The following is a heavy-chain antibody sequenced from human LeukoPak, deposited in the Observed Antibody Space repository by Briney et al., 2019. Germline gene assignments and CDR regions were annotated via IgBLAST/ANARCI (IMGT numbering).Heavy chain of an antibody. CDR1: GFSFSSYG. CDR3: AKVDSARVVVLQTTIDY. D-gene: IGHD3-22*01. J-gene: IGHJ4*02. Sequence: GGSLRLSCAASGFSFSSYGMHWVRQAPGKGLEWVAVISYDGSDKQYTESVKGRFTISRDNSKNTLYVQMNSLRGDDTAVYYCAKVDSARVVVLQTTIDYWGQGTLVTVSS. CDR2: ISYDGSDK. V-gene: IGHV3-30*18.